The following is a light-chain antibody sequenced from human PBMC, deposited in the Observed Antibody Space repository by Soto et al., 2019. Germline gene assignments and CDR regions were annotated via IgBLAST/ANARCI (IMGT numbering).Light chain of an antibody. CDR2: EVD. CDR3: WAYAGSNSYV. Sequence: QSALAQPASLSGSPGHSITISCTGTSSDIGSYNLVSWYQQHPGKVHKVMIYEVDKRPSGVSNRFSGSKSGNTASLTISGLQAEDEADYDCWAYAGSNSYVFGTGTKVTVL. CDR1: SSDIGSYNL. V-gene: IGLV2-23*02. J-gene: IGLJ1*01.